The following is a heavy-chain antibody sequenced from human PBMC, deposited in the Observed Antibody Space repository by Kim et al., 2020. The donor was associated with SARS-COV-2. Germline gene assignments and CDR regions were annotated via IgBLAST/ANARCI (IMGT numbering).Heavy chain of an antibody. J-gene: IGHJ6*02. D-gene: IGHD1-26*01. V-gene: IGHV4-34*01. CDR2: INHSGST. CDR1: GGSFSGYY. CDR3: ARALLSYYYYGMDV. Sequence: SETLSLTCAVYGGSFSGYYWSWIRQPPGKGLEWIGEINHSGSTNYNPSLKSRVTISVDTSKNQFSLKLSSVTAADTAVYYCARALLSYYYYGMDVWGQGTTVTVSS.